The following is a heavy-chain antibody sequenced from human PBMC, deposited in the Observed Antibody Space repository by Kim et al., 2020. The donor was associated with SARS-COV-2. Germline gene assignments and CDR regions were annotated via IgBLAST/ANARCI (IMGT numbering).Heavy chain of an antibody. Sequence: GGSLRLSCAASGFTFRSYGMIWVRQAPGKGLEWVSVISDSGDSADYADSVKGRFTISRDNSKNTLYLQMNNLRAEDTAVYYCAPGGRLTTSRPFDYLGQG. D-gene: IGHD4-17*01. V-gene: IGHV3-23*01. CDR1: GFTFRSYG. CDR3: APGGRLTTSRPFDY. CDR2: ISDSGDSA. J-gene: IGHJ4*02.